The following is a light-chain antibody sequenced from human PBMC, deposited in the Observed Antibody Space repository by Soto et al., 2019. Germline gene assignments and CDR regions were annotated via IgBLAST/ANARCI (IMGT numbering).Light chain of an antibody. J-gene: IGKJ1*01. CDR1: QNIYNN. Sequence: IVMTQSPATLSVSPGERATLSCRASQNIYNNIAWYQHRPGQAPRLLIYRASTRATGVPARFSGSGFETEYTLTISSLQSGDFAIYSCLQYHNLWAFGQGTKVEIK. CDR2: RAS. CDR3: LQYHNLWA. V-gene: IGKV3-15*01.